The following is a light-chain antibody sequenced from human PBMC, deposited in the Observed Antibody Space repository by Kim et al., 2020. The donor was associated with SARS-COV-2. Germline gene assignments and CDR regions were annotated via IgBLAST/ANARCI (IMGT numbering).Light chain of an antibody. V-gene: IGKV1-39*01. Sequence: DIQMTQSPSSLSASVGDRVTITCRATQNISSYLNWYQQKPGKAPNLLIYGASSLQSGVPSRFSGSGSGTDFTLSVSSLQPEDFATYHCQQTYRTPRTFGQGTKLEI. CDR3: QQTYRTPRT. CDR2: GAS. J-gene: IGKJ2*01. CDR1: QNISSY.